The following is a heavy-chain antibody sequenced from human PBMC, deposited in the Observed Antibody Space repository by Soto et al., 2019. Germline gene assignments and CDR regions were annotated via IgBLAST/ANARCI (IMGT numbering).Heavy chain of an antibody. D-gene: IGHD2-2*01. Sequence: QVQLVESGGGVVQPGRSLRLSCAASGFTFSSYAMHWVRQAPGKGLEWVAVISYDGSNKYYADSVKGRFTISRDNSKNTLYLQMNSLRAEDTAVYYCASIVGFEYQLLFRSSDYYGMDVWGQGTTVTVSS. J-gene: IGHJ6*02. CDR2: ISYDGSNK. V-gene: IGHV3-30-3*01. CDR3: ASIVGFEYQLLFRSSDYYGMDV. CDR1: GFTFSSYA.